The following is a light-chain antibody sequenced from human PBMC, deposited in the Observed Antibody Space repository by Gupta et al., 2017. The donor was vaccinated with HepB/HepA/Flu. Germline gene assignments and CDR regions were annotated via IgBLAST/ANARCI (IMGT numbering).Light chain of an antibody. CDR2: AAS. V-gene: IGKV1-8*01. Sequence: AIRMTQSPSSFSASTADRVTITCRASQGISSDLAWYQQTPRKAPKLLVYAASTLHSSVPSRFSCSGSGTDFTLTISCLQSEDLATYYCQPDYSYHTCGHGTKVDIK. CDR3: QPDYSYHT. J-gene: IGKJ3*01. CDR1: QGISSD.